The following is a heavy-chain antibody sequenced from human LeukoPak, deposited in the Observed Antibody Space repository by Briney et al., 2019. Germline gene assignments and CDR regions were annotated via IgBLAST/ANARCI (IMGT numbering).Heavy chain of an antibody. V-gene: IGHV4-30-2*01. CDR3: ARVYCSGGSCCFDH. D-gene: IGHD2-15*01. Sequence: SQTLSLTCAVSGGSISSGGYSWSWIRQPPGKGLEWIGYIYHSGSTYYNPSLKSRVTISVDRSKNQFSLKLSSVTAADTAVYYCARVYCSGGSCCFDHWGQGTLVTVSS. CDR1: GGSISSGGYS. J-gene: IGHJ4*02. CDR2: IYHSGST.